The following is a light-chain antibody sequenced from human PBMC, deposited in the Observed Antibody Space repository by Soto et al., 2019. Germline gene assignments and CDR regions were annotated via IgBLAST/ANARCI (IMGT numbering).Light chain of an antibody. Sequence: ETVLTQYPGTLSLSPGERATLSCRASQSVSSSYLGWYQQIPGQAPRLLIYGASTRATGIPDRFSGSGSGTDFTLTISRLEPEDFAVYFCQYYGSSPFTFGPGTKVDIK. J-gene: IGKJ3*01. CDR3: QYYGSSPFT. V-gene: IGKV3-20*01. CDR2: GAS. CDR1: QSVSSSY.